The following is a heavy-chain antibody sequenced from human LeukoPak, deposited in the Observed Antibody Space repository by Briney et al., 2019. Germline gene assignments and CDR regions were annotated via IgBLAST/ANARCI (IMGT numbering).Heavy chain of an antibody. Sequence: GGSLRLSYAASGFTFSSYSMNWVRQAPGKGLQWVSYISGSSPTIYYAGSVEGRFTISRDNAKNSLYLQMNSLQDEDTAVYYCARGAYSSGPDYWGPGTLVTVSS. CDR2: ISGSSPTI. J-gene: IGHJ4*02. CDR1: GFTFSSYS. D-gene: IGHD6-19*01. CDR3: ARGAYSSGPDY. V-gene: IGHV3-48*02.